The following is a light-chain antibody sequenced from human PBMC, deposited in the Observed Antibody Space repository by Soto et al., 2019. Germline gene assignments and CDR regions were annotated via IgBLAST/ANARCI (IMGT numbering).Light chain of an antibody. CDR2: KAS. J-gene: IGKJ2*01. Sequence: DIQMTQSPSTLSASVGDRVTITCRASQSISSWLAWYQQKPGKAPKLLIYKASTLESGVPSRFSGSGSGTEFNLTSGSLQPDDFATYYCQQYNSYPYTFGQGTKLEIK. CDR3: QQYNSYPYT. V-gene: IGKV1-5*03. CDR1: QSISSW.